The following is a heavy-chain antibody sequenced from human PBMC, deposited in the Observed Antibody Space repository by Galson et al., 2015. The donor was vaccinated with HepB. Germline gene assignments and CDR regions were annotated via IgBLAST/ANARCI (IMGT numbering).Heavy chain of an antibody. CDR3: ARDRDCSGGSCQAFFDY. J-gene: IGHJ4*02. CDR1: GYTFTSYA. V-gene: IGHV7-4-1*02. D-gene: IGHD2-15*01. CDR2: INTNTGNP. Sequence: SVKVSCKASGYTFTSYAMNWVRQAPGQGLEWMGWINTNTGNPTYAQGFTGRFVFSLDTSVSTAYLQISSLKAEDTAVYYCARDRDCSGGSCQAFFDYWGQGTLVTVSS.